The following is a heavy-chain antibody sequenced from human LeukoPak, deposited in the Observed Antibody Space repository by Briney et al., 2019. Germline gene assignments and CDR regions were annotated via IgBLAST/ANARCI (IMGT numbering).Heavy chain of an antibody. Sequence: GGSLRPSCAASGFTFSGFAMSWVRRTPGKGLEWVSGISGSGDNTLYADSVKGRFTISRDNSKNTLYLEMNSLRAEDTAIYYCAKMKGHPLPKYYMDVWGQGTTVTVS. CDR3: AKMKGHPLPKYYMDV. CDR1: GFTFSGFA. CDR2: ISGSGDNT. J-gene: IGHJ6*03. V-gene: IGHV3-23*01.